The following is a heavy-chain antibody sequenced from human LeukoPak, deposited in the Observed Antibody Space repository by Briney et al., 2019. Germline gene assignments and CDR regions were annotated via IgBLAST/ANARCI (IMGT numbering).Heavy chain of an antibody. Sequence: GGSLRLSCAASGLTFRDFWMHWVRHPPGKGLVWVALVKGDGRTTIYADSVKGRFTISRDNPKNTLYLPMNSLRADDSGVYYFATGHSYGYDYWGQGVLVTVSS. CDR1: GLTFRDFW. D-gene: IGHD5-18*01. J-gene: IGHJ4*02. CDR3: ATGHSYGYDY. V-gene: IGHV3-74*01. CDR2: VKGDGRTT.